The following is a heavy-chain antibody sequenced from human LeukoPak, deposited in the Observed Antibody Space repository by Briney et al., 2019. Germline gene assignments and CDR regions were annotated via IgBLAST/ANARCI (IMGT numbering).Heavy chain of an antibody. V-gene: IGHV1-24*01. CDR3: ATVYVGIQLWLLDYYGMDV. D-gene: IGHD5-18*01. CDR1: GYTLTELS. Sequence: GASVKVSCKVSGYTLTELSMHWVRQAPGKGLEWMGDFDPEDGETIYAQKFQGRVTMTEDTSTDTAYMELSSLRSEDTAVYYCATVYVGIQLWLLDYYGMDVWGQGTTVTVSS. J-gene: IGHJ6*02. CDR2: FDPEDGET.